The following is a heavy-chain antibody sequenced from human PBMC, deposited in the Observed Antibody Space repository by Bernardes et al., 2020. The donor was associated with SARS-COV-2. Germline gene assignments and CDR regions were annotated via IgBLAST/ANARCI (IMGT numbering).Heavy chain of an antibody. V-gene: IGHV3-21*01. CDR1: GFTFSSYS. J-gene: IGHJ4*02. CDR3: ARLTFVGSTSEPDY. CDR2: ISSSSSYI. D-gene: IGHD2-2*01. Sequence: GGSLRLSCAASGFTFSSYSMNWVRQAPGKGLEWVSSISSSSSYIYYADSVKGRFTISRDNAKNSLYLQMNSLRAEDTAVYYCARLTFVGSTSEPDYWGQGTLVTVSS.